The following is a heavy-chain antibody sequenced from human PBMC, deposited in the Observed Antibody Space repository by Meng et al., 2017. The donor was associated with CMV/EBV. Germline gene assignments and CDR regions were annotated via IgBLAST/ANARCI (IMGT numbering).Heavy chain of an antibody. V-gene: IGHV1-2*02. D-gene: IGHD6-19*01. CDR2: VNSNNDAT. CDR3: VRSSGWSLFDY. Sequence: QAQLVPAGAAMKKPGASVKVCCTTSGFTFSDYDLPWVRQAPGQGLEWMGWVNSNNDATNYARKFQGRVSMTRDTSISTAHMELSRLMSDDTAVYYCVRSSGWSLFDYWGQGTLVTVSS. CDR1: GFTFSDYD. J-gene: IGHJ4*02.